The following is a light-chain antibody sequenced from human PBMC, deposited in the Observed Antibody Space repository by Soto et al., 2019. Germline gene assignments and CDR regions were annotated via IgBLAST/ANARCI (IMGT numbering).Light chain of an antibody. CDR1: SGHSTYA. V-gene: IGLV4-69*01. J-gene: IGLJ3*02. CDR2: VNSDGSH. CDR3: QTWGTGPWV. Sequence: QSALTQSPSASASLGASVKLTCTLSSGHSTYAIAWHQQQPEKGPRYLMKVNSDGSHSKGDGIPDRFSGSSSGAERYLTISSLQSEDEADYYCQTWGTGPWVFGGGTKLTVL.